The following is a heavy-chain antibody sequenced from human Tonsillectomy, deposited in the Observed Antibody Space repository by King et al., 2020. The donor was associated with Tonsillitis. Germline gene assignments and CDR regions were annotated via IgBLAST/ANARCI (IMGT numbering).Heavy chain of an antibody. Sequence: QMQLQESGPGLVKPSETLSLTCTVSGGSITSYYWSWIRQPPGKRLEWIGYIYYSGTTNYNPSLQSRVTISVDTSNNQFSLRLSSVTAADTAVYYCARVNTWNPHYYFDYWGPGCLVTVSS. J-gene: IGHJ4*02. CDR1: GGSITSYY. V-gene: IGHV4-59*01. CDR3: ARVNTWNPHYYFDY. CDR2: IYYSGTT. D-gene: IGHD1-1*01.